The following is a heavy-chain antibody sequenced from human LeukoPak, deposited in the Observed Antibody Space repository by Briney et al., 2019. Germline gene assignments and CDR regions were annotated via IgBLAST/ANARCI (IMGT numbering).Heavy chain of an antibody. CDR2: INPNSGGT. Sequence: ASVKVSCKASGYTLTVYYRYRVRQAPGQGLEWMGWINPNSGGTNYVQKFQGRVTMTRDTSISTAYMEVSRLRSDDTAVYYCVAREQRVPYIQHWGQGTLVTVSS. D-gene: IGHD6-6*01. J-gene: IGHJ1*01. CDR1: GYTLTVYY. CDR3: VAREQRVPYIQH. V-gene: IGHV1-2*02.